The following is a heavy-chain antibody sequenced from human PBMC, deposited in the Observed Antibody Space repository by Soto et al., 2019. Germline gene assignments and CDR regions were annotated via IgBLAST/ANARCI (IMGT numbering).Heavy chain of an antibody. D-gene: IGHD3-22*01. J-gene: IGHJ6*02. CDR1: GGTFSSYA. CDR2: IIPIFGTA. Sequence: SVKVSCKASGGTFSSYAISWVRQAPGQGLEWMGGIIPIFGTANYAQKFQGRVTITADESTSTAYMELSSLRSEDTAVYYCARHYYDSSGYFVYYGMDVWGQGTTVTVSS. V-gene: IGHV1-69*13. CDR3: ARHYYDSSGYFVYYGMDV.